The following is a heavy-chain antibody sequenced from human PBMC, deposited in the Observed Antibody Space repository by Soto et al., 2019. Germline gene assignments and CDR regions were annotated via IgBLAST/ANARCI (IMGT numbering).Heavy chain of an antibody. CDR1: GYNFNIYG. V-gene: IGHV1-18*01. CDR3: ARALGGAAAGMD. J-gene: IGHJ4*02. CDR2: INGYSGNT. D-gene: IGHD6-13*01. Sequence: QVELLQSGAEVKKPGASVMVSCKTSGYNFNIYGISWVRQAPGLGLEWMGLINGYSGNTNYAQKFQGRLTLTTATSTSTAYMELRSLRPDDTAVYFGARALGGAAAGMDWGPGTLVTVSS.